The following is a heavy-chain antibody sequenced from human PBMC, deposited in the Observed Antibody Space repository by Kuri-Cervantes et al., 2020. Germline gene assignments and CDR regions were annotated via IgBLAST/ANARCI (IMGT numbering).Heavy chain of an antibody. CDR2: ISGSGGNT. V-gene: IGHV3-23*01. CDR1: GFTFSSYA. J-gene: IGHJ4*02. D-gene: IGHD5-12*01. Sequence: GGSLRLSCAASGFTFSSYAMHWVRQAPGKGLEWVSGISGSGGNTYYADSVKGRFTISRDNSKNTLYLQMNSLTAEDTAVYYCAIDSGGYAEHYWGQGTLVTVSS. CDR3: AIDSGGYAEHY.